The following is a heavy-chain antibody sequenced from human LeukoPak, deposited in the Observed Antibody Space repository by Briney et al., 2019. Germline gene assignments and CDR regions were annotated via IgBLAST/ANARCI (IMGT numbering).Heavy chain of an antibody. J-gene: IGHJ4*02. V-gene: IGHV3-21*04. CDR1: GFILSSNT. CDR2: ISSSSSYI. CDR3: AKELGYCSSTSCYAGMTTVTHFAY. D-gene: IGHD2-2*01. Sequence: PGGSLRLSCAASGFILSSNTMNWVRQAPGKGLEWVSSISSSSSYIYYADSVKGRFTISRDNSKNTLYLQMNSLRAEDTAVYYCAKELGYCSSTSCYAGMTTVTHFAYWGQGTLVTVSS.